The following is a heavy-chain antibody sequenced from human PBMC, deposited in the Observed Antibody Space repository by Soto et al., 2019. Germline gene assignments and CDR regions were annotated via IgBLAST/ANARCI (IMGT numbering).Heavy chain of an antibody. J-gene: IGHJ4*02. Sequence: ASVKVSCKVSGYTLSELSLHWVRQTPESGLEWMGGFDPEDGETIYAQKFEDRVTMTEDTSSDTAYMELNSLRPDDTAVYFCAAGFASTKSDFWGQGTMVTVYS. V-gene: IGHV1-24*01. D-gene: IGHD3-16*01. CDR1: GYTLSELS. CDR2: FDPEDGET. CDR3: AAGFASTKSDF.